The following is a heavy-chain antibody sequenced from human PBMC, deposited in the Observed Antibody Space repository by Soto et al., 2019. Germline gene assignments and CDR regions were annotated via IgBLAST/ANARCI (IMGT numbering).Heavy chain of an antibody. CDR3: ARSYCSGGSCYASGY. CDR1: GFTSSSYA. J-gene: IGHJ4*01. Sequence: GGSLRLSCAASGFTSSSYAMSWVRQAPGKGLEWVSSITSSSSHIYYADSVKGRFTISRDNAKNSLYLQMNSLRAEDTAVYYCARSYCSGGSCYASGYWGHGTLVTVSS. D-gene: IGHD2-15*01. V-gene: IGHV3-21*01. CDR2: ITSSSSHI.